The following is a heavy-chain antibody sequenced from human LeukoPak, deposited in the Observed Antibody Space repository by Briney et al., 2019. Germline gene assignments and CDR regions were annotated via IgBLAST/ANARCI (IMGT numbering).Heavy chain of an antibody. D-gene: IGHD1-14*01. CDR2: IYTSGST. V-gene: IGHV4-4*07. Sequence: SETLSFTCTVSGVSISSYYWSWLRPPAGKGLEGIGRIYTSGSTIYNPSLKSRVTMSVDTSKNQFSLKLSSVTAADTAVYYCARGRYESTRLSAYYYYYMDVWGKGTTVTVSS. CDR3: ARGRYESTRLSAYYYYYMDV. CDR1: GVSISSYY. J-gene: IGHJ6*03.